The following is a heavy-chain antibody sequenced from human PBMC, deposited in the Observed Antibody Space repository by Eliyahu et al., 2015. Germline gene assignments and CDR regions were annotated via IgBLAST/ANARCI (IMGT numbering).Heavy chain of an antibody. V-gene: IGHV3-23*01. CDR3: AKDPVGNWNSFSFDY. CDR2: ISGSGGST. J-gene: IGHJ4*02. Sequence: EVQLLESGGGLVQPGGSLRLSCAAXGFPFSSYAMGWVRQAPGKGLEWVAGISGSGGSTYHADSVKGRFTISRDNSKNTLYMQMNGLRAEDTAVYYCAKDPVGNWNSFSFDYWGLGTLVTVSS. CDR1: GFPFSSYA. D-gene: IGHD1-7*01.